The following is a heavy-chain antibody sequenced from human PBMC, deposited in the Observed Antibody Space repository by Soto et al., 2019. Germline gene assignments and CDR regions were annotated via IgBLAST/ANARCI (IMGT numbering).Heavy chain of an antibody. J-gene: IGHJ5*02. CDR3: ARGGIITNWFDP. D-gene: IGHD1-20*01. Sequence: SETLSLTCTVSGGSISSGGYYWSWIRQHPGKGLEWIGYIYYSGSTYYNPSLKSRVTTSVDTSKNQFSLKLSSVTAADTAVYYCARGGIITNWFDPWGQGTLLTVSS. CDR1: GGSISSGGYY. CDR2: IYYSGST. V-gene: IGHV4-31*03.